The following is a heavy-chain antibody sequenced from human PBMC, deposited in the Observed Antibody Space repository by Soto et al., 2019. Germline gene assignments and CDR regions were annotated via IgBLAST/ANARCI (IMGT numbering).Heavy chain of an antibody. V-gene: IGHV1-69*06. CDR3: ARDTTMVRGLRYYYYGMDV. CDR1: GATFSSYA. Sequence: SVKVSCKASGATFSSYAISWVRQAPGQGLEWMGGIIPIFGTANYAQKFQGRVTITADKSTSTAYMELSSLRSEDTAVYYCARDTTMVRGLRYYYYGMDVWGQGTTVSVSS. CDR2: IIPIFGTA. J-gene: IGHJ6*02. D-gene: IGHD3-10*01.